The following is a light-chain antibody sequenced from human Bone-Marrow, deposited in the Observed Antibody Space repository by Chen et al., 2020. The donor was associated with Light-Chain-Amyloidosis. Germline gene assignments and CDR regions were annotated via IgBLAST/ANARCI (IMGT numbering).Light chain of an antibody. J-gene: IGKJ1*01. V-gene: IGKV1-5*03. Sequence: DIQMSQSPSTLAASVGDRVTITCRASQSMDSWVAWYQQKPGRAPKVLIYKTSNLQNGVPSRFSVSGSETEFTLTISSLQPDDFATYFCQQSNSYPWTFGQGTQVEIK. CDR1: QSMDSW. CDR2: KTS. CDR3: QQSNSYPWT.